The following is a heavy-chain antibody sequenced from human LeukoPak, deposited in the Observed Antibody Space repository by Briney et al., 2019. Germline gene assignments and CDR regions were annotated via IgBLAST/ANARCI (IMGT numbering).Heavy chain of an antibody. Sequence: GGSLRLSCAASGFTFNSYEMNWVRQAPGKGLEWVSYITSSGSPIYYADSVKGRFTISRDNAKNSLYLQVNSLRAEDTAIYYCARVYSSSSGKGMDVWGQGTTVTVSS. CDR3: ARVYSSSSGKGMDV. J-gene: IGHJ6*02. CDR1: GFTFNSYE. CDR2: ITSSGSPI. V-gene: IGHV3-48*03. D-gene: IGHD6-6*01.